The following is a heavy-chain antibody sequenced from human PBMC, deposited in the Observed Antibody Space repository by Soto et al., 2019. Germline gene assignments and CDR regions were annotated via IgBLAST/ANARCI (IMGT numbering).Heavy chain of an antibody. Sequence: QVQPVQSGSEVKKPGSSVRVSCKTGSFYAVSWVRQAPGQGLEWMGGLIPVFDTPSYAQKFQGRVTITADEFKRKASMEFSSLGSWDTALYYCASTPVTGRYSYYGMDAWDQGIAVTVSS. V-gene: IGHV1-69*01. CDR1: GSFYA. CDR3: ASTPVTGRYSYYGMDA. CDR2: LIPVFDTP. J-gene: IGHJ6*02. D-gene: IGHD4-4*01.